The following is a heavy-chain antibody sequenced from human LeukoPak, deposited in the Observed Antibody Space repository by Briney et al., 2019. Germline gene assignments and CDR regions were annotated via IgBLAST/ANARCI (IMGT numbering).Heavy chain of an antibody. CDR1: GFSFSNYA. J-gene: IGHJ4*03. V-gene: IGHV3-23*01. D-gene: IGHD5-12*01. CDR3: AKGGYDYVEIGYFDY. CDR2: IVASSGAT. Sequence: GGSLRLSCAASGFSFSNYAVNWVRQAPGKGLEWVSLIVASSGATFYADSVKGRFTISRDKSKNTLYLQMKSLRAEDTAVYYCAKGGYDYVEIGYFDYWGQGALVTVSS.